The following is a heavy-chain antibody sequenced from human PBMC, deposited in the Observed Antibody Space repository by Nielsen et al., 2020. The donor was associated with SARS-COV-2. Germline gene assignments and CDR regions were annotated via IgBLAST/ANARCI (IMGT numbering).Heavy chain of an antibody. Sequence: SVKVSCKASGGTFSSYAISWVRQAPGQGLEWMGRIIPILGIANYAQKFQGRVTITADKSTSTAYMELSSLRSEDTAVYYCARGFPAALGMDVWGQGTTVTVSS. CDR1: GGTFSSYA. J-gene: IGHJ6*02. CDR2: IIPILGIA. CDR3: ARGFPAALGMDV. D-gene: IGHD6-6*01. V-gene: IGHV1-69*04.